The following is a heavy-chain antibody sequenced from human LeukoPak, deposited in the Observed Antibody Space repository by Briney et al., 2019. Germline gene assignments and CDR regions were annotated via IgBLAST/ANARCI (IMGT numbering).Heavy chain of an antibody. CDR1: GFTFSSYD. Sequence: GGSLRLSCAASGFTFSSYDMHWVRQAPGKGLEWVAFIRYDGSNKYYADSVKGRFTISRDNSKNTLYLQMNSLRAEDTAVYYCAKDRAAAGLPDAFDIWGQGTMVTVSS. J-gene: IGHJ3*02. CDR3: AKDRAAAGLPDAFDI. V-gene: IGHV3-30*02. D-gene: IGHD6-13*01. CDR2: IRYDGSNK.